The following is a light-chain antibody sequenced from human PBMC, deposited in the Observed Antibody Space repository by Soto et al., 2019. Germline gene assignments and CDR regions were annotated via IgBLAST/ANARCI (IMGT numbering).Light chain of an antibody. CDR3: HSWGAGNRV. Sequence: QSVLTQSPSASASLGASVKLTCTVSSGYSTYAIAWHQKQPEKGPRYLLKVNSDGSHTKGDGIPARFSGSSSGAERYLTISRLQPDDEADYYCHSWGAGNRVFGGGTKVTVL. J-gene: IGLJ3*02. CDR1: SGYSTYA. V-gene: IGLV4-69*01. CDR2: VNSDGSH.